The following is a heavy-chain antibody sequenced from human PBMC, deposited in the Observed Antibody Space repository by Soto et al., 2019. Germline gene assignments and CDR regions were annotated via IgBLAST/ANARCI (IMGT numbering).Heavy chain of an antibody. CDR2: IIPILGIA. Sequence: SVKVSCKASGGTFSSYTISWVRQAPGQGLEWMGRIIPILGIANYAQKFQGRVTITADKSTSTAYMELSSLRSEDTAVYYCASPSLEMATIKPADYYQHWGQGTLVTVSS. J-gene: IGHJ1*01. CDR1: GGTFSSYT. V-gene: IGHV1-69*02. CDR3: ASPSLEMATIKPADYYQH. D-gene: IGHD5-12*01.